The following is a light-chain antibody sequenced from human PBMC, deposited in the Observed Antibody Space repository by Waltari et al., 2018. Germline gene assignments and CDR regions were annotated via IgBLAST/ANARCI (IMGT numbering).Light chain of an antibody. Sequence: QSVLTQPPSVSGAPGQRVTFSCTGSSSNIGSAYDVNWYQPVPGTAPKLRIYDYFNRPSGVPDRFAGSKSGTSASLAITGLQAEDEADYYCQSYDISLSGWVFGGGTKLTVL. J-gene: IGLJ3*02. V-gene: IGLV1-40*01. CDR2: DYF. CDR1: SSNIGSAYD. CDR3: QSYDISLSGWV.